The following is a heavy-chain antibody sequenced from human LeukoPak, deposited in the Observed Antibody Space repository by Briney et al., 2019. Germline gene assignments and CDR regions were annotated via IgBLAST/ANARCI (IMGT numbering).Heavy chain of an antibody. D-gene: IGHD4-17*01. Sequence: GESLQTSCQGSGYTFTTYWIGWVRQMPGKGLEWMGIIYPGDSDTRYSPSFQGQVTISADKSISTAYLQWSSLKASDTAMYYCASISVYGDYYYYGMDVWGQGTTVTVSS. J-gene: IGHJ6*02. CDR2: IYPGDSDT. CDR1: GYTFTTYW. V-gene: IGHV5-51*01. CDR3: ASISVYGDYYYYGMDV.